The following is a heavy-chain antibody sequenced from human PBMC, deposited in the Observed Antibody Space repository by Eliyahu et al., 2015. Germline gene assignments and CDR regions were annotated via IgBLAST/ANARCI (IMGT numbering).Heavy chain of an antibody. CDR3: AREKVGSSGSYTRHYYYMDV. V-gene: IGHV4-61*02. CDR1: GGSISSGNYY. J-gene: IGHJ6*03. Sequence: QVQLQESGPGLVKPSQTLSLTCTVSGGSISSGNYYWSWIRQPAGKGLEWIGRIQTSGSINYNPSLKSRVTISVDRSKNQFSLRLSPVTAADTAVYYCAREKVGSSGSYTRHYYYMDVWGKGTTVTVSS. D-gene: IGHD1-26*01. CDR2: IQTSGSI.